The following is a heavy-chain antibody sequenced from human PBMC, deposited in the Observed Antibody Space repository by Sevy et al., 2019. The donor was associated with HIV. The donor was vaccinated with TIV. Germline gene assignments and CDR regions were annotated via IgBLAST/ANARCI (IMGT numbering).Heavy chain of an antibody. Sequence: GGSLRLSCAASGFTFSSYWMSWVRQAPGKGLEWVANIKQDGSEKYYLDSVKGRFTISRDNAKNSLYLQMNSLRAEDTAVYYCARDPGSYYYDSSGYYYDYWGQGTLVTVSS. J-gene: IGHJ4*02. CDR3: ARDPGSYYYDSSGYYYDY. CDR2: IKQDGSEK. D-gene: IGHD3-22*01. V-gene: IGHV3-7*01. CDR1: GFTFSSYW.